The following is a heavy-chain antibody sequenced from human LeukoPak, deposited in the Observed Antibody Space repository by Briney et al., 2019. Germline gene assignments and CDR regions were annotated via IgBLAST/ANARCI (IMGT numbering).Heavy chain of an antibody. CDR2: IYYSGST. D-gene: IGHD3-3*01. J-gene: IGHJ6*02. CDR1: GGSISSYY. CDR3: ARGVNWSGYSYGMDV. V-gene: IGHV4-59*01. Sequence: SETLSLTCTVSGGSISSYYWSWIRQPPGKGLEWTGYIYYSGSTNYNPSLKSRVTISVDTSKNQFSLKLSSVTAADTAVYYCARGVNWSGYSYGMDVWGQGTTVTVSS.